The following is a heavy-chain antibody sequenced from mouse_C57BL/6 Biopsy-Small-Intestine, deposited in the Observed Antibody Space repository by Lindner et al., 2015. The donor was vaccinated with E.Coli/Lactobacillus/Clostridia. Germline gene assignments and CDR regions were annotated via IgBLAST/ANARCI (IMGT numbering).Heavy chain of an antibody. CDR1: GGAFSSFT. CDR3: AKSPGYCTGGSCSVPLDS. V-gene: IGHV1-74*01. D-gene: IGHD1-1*02. CDR2: IIPLLGKT. Sequence: SVKVSCKTSGGAFSSFTISWVRQAPGQGLEWMGRIIPLLGKTHYAQNFQGRVTITADTTTTTAYMELSGLRPDDTAVYYCAKSPGYCTGGSCSVPLDSWGQGTLITVSS. J-gene: IGHJ4*01.